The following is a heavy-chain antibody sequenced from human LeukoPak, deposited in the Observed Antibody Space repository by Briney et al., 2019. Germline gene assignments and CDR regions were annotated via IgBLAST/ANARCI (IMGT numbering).Heavy chain of an antibody. CDR1: GFTFSTYA. Sequence: GGSLRLSCAASGFTFSTYAMSWVRQAPGKGLEWVSAISGSGGETYYADSVKGRFTVSRDNSKSTLYLQLNSLRAEDTAVYYCAKSSYYDSSGYYREYYFDFWGQGTLVTVSS. J-gene: IGHJ4*02. CDR3: AKSSYYDSSGYYREYYFDF. V-gene: IGHV3-23*01. CDR2: ISGSGGET. D-gene: IGHD3-22*01.